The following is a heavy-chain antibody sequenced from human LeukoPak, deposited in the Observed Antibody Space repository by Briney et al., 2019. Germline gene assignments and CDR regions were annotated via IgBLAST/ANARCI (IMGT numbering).Heavy chain of an antibody. Sequence: SVKVSCKASGGTFSSYAISWVRQAPGQGLEWMGRIIPILGIANYAQKFQGRVTITAGKSTSTAYMELSSLRSEDTAVYYCAQNDYYDSSGYHGWGQGTLVTVSS. J-gene: IGHJ4*02. V-gene: IGHV1-69*04. CDR1: GGTFSSYA. CDR2: IIPILGIA. D-gene: IGHD3-22*01. CDR3: AQNDYYDSSGYHG.